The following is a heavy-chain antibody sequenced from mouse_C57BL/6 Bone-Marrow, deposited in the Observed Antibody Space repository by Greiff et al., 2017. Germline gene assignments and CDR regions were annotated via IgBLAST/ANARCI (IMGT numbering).Heavy chain of an antibody. Sequence: EVKLVESGPGLVKPSQSLSLTCSVTGYSITSGYYWNWIRQFPGNKLEWMGYISYDGSNNYNPSPKNRIAITRDPSKNQFFLKLNSVTTEDTATYYCARGYYYGSREGYFDVWGTGTTVTVSS. CDR2: ISYDGSN. V-gene: IGHV3-6*01. D-gene: IGHD1-1*01. CDR3: ARGYYYGSREGYFDV. CDR1: GYSITSGYY. J-gene: IGHJ1*03.